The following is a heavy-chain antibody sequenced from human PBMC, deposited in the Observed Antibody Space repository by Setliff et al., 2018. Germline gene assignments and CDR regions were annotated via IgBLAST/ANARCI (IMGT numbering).Heavy chain of an antibody. CDR1: GASINSHY. D-gene: IGHD3-3*01. J-gene: IGHJ6*03. Sequence: SETLSLTCTVSGASINSHYWSWIRQPPGKGLEWIGLFFYSGDSRYNPSLKSRVTMSVDASRNQFSLKLTSVTAADTAVYYCARVSGFLYVDVWGKGTTVTVSS. CDR3: ARVSGFLYVDV. CDR2: FFYSGDS. V-gene: IGHV4-59*08.